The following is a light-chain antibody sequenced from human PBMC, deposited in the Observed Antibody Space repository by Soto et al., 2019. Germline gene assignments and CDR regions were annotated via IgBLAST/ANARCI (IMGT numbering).Light chain of an antibody. V-gene: IGKV3D-15*01. J-gene: IGKJ1*01. CDR2: LAS. CDR1: QSVSNK. CDR3: QQYNNWPPTT. Sequence: EIVLTQSPGTLSLSPWERATLSCRASQSVSNKLAWYQQKPGQAPRLLIYLASTRATGIPARFSGSGSGTEFTLTISSLQSEDFAVYYCQQYNNWPPTTFGQGTKVDIK.